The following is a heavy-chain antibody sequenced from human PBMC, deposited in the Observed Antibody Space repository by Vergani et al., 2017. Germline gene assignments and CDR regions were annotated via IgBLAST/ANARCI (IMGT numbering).Heavy chain of an antibody. CDR3: VKDIAASGNYWYFDL. D-gene: IGHD6-13*01. CDR2: INWNSDSI. Sequence: EVQLVESGGGLVQPGRSLRLSCAASGFTFDDYAMHWVRQAPGKGLEWGSGINWNSDSIAYADSVKGRFTISRDNDKNSLYLQMNSLRAEDKALYYCVKDIAASGNYWYFDLWGRGTLVTVSS. J-gene: IGHJ2*01. V-gene: IGHV3-9*01. CDR1: GFTFDDYA.